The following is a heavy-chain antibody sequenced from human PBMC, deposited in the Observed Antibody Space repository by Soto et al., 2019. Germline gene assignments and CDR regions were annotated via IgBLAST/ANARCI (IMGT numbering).Heavy chain of an antibody. CDR2: IYYSGST. J-gene: IGHJ5*02. CDR3: ARPSGQLSTSWFDP. CDR1: GGSISSSSYY. Sequence: SETLSLTCTVSGGSISSSSYYWGWIRQPPGKGLEWIGSIYYSGSTYYNPSLKSQVTKSVDTSKNKFSLKLSSVTAADTAVYYCARPSGQLSTSWFDPWGQGTLVTVSS. V-gene: IGHV4-39*01. D-gene: IGHD6-13*01.